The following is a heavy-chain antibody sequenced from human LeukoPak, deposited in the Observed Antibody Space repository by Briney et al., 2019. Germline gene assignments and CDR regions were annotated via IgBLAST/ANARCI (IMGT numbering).Heavy chain of an antibody. CDR3: VRAGDSGYNSYRPTFFDH. Sequence: GGSLRLSCAASGFILTNYNMNWVRQAPGKGLEWVSCVSSSSNYIFYGDSVKGRFTVSRDNAENSLYLQMNSLRAEDTAVYYCVRAGDSGYNSYRPTFFDHWGQGILVTVSS. CDR1: GFILTNYN. D-gene: IGHD5-24*01. J-gene: IGHJ4*02. V-gene: IGHV3-21*01. CDR2: VSSSSNYI.